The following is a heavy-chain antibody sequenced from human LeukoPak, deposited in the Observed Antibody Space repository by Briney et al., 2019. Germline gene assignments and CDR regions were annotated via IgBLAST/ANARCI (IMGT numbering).Heavy chain of an antibody. J-gene: IGHJ6*03. CDR2: IIPIFGTA. D-gene: IGHD2-8*02. V-gene: IGHV1-69*05. Sequence: SVKVSCKASGGTFSSYAISWVRQASGQGLEWMGGIIPIFGTANYAQKFQGRVTITTDESTSTAYMELSSLRSEDTAVYYCALCTVNYYYYMDVWGKGTTVTVSS. CDR1: GGTFSSYA. CDR3: ALCTVNYYYYMDV.